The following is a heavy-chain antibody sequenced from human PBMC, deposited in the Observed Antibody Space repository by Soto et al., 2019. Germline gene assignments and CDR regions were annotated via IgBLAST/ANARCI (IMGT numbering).Heavy chain of an antibody. D-gene: IGHD5-12*01. Sequence: GGSLRLSCAASGFTFSSYGVHWVRQAPGKGLEWVAVIWYDGSNKYYADSVKGRFTISRDNSKNTLYLQMNSLRAEDTAVYYCARDSSEKGATTHYFDYWGQGTLVTVSS. CDR2: IWYDGSNK. J-gene: IGHJ4*02. CDR1: GFTFSSYG. V-gene: IGHV3-33*01. CDR3: ARDSSEKGATTHYFDY.